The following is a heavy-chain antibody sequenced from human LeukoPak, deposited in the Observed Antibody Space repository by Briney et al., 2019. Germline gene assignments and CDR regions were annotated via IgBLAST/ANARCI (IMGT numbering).Heavy chain of an antibody. CDR3: ARDQPYDSSGWPPDY. D-gene: IGHD6-19*01. Sequence: GGSLRLSCAASGSTFSSYSMNWVRQAPGKGLEWVSYISSSSSTIYYADSVKGRFTISRDNAKNSLYLQMNSLRDEDTAVYYCARDQPYDSSGWPPDYWGQGTLVTVSS. CDR1: GSTFSSYS. CDR2: ISSSSSTI. V-gene: IGHV3-48*02. J-gene: IGHJ4*02.